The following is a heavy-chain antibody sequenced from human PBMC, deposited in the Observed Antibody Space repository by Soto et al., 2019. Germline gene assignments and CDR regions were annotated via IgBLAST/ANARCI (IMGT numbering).Heavy chain of an antibody. CDR3: ARVVASVLLHDAFDI. CDR1: GGTFSSYA. J-gene: IGHJ3*02. D-gene: IGHD2-21*01. Sequence: QVQLVQSGAEVKKPGSSVKVSCKDSGGTFSSYAISWVRQAPGQGLEWMGGIIPIFGTANYAQKFQGRVTITADESTSTAYMELSSLSSEDTAVYYCARVVASVLLHDAFDIWGQGTMVTVSS. V-gene: IGHV1-69*01. CDR2: IIPIFGTA.